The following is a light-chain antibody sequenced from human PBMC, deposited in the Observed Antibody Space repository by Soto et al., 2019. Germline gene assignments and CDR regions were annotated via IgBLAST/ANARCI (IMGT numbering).Light chain of an antibody. CDR2: GAS. J-gene: IGKJ1*01. Sequence: EVVMTQSPATLSVSPGERATLSCTASESVSRNLAWYQQKPGQAPRLLIYGASTRATGIPARFSGSGSGTEFTLTISSLQSEDFGVYYCQQYNNWPRTFGQGTKVDI. CDR3: QQYNNWPRT. CDR1: ESVSRN. V-gene: IGKV3-15*01.